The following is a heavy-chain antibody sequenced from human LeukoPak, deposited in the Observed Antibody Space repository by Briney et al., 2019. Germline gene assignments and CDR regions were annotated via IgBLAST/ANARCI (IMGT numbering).Heavy chain of an antibody. CDR1: GFTFSSYD. V-gene: IGHV3-13*01. CDR3: ARAAYSSTWYSRYFDL. D-gene: IGHD6-13*01. J-gene: IGHJ2*01. Sequence: GGSLRLSCAASGFTFSSYDIHWVRQATGKGLEWVSGIGTAGGIYYPGSVKGRFTISRENAKNSLYLQMNSLRAGDTAVYYCARAAYSSTWYSRYFDLWGRGTLVTVSS. CDR2: IGTAGGI.